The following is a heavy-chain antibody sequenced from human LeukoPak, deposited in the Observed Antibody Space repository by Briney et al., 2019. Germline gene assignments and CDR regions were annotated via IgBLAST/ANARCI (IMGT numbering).Heavy chain of an antibody. CDR3: ARSDSTSWTNDY. Sequence: SETLSLTCAVYGGSFSGYYWSWIRQPPGKGLEWIGEINHSGSTNYNPSLKSRVTISVDTSKNQFSLKLSSVTAADTAVYYCARSDSTSWTNDYWGQGTLVTVSS. J-gene: IGHJ4*02. CDR1: GGSFSGYY. D-gene: IGHD2-2*01. V-gene: IGHV4-34*01. CDR2: INHSGST.